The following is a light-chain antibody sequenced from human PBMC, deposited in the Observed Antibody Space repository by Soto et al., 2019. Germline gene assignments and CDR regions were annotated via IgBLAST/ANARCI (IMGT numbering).Light chain of an antibody. V-gene: IGKV3-20*01. Sequence: EIVLTQSPATLSLSPGERATLSCRASQSVSISLAWYQQKPGQAPRLLIYDTSTRAIDIPDRFSGSGSGTDFTLTISRLEPEDFAVYYCQQYGYLGTFGQGTKVDIK. CDR2: DTS. J-gene: IGKJ1*01. CDR1: QSVSIS. CDR3: QQYGYLGT.